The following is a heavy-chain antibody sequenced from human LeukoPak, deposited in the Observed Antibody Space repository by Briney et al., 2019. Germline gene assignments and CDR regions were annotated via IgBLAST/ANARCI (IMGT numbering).Heavy chain of an antibody. CDR2: IYHSGRT. CDR1: GSSISSDYY. D-gene: IGHD5-24*01. V-gene: IGHV4-38-2*01. Sequence: PSETLSLTCAVSGSSISSDYYWGWIRQPPGKGLEWIGSIYHSGRTYYNPSLKSRVSISVDTSKNQFSLKLTSVTAADTAVYYCARRAYNYAYFDYWGQGTLVTVSS. CDR3: ARRAYNYAYFDY. J-gene: IGHJ4*02.